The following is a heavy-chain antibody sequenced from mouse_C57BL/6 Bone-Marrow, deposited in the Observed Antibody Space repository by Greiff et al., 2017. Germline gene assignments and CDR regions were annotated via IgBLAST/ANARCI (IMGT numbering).Heavy chain of an antibody. CDR2: IWWDDDN. V-gene: IGHV8-8*01. J-gene: IGHJ1*03. Sequence: QVTLKVSGPGILQPSQTLSLTCSFSGFSLSTFGLGVGWIRPPSGKGLEWLAHIWWDDDNYYNPALKSRLTITKDTSKNQVFLKIATVDTVDTATYYCARVRAYGYYVFWYFDVWGTGTTVTVSA. CDR3: ARVRAYGYYVFWYFDV. CDR1: GFSLSTFGLG. D-gene: IGHD2-3*01.